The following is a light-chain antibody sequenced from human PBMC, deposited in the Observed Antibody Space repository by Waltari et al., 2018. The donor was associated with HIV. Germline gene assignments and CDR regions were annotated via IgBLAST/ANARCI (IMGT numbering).Light chain of an antibody. J-gene: IGLJ2*01. CDR2: TND. V-gene: IGLV1-44*01. CDR3: AAWDDSLNGPV. Sequence: QSGLTQAPSASGTPGQRVTISCSGSSSNIGRNTVNWYQQFPGSAPRLLIYTNDQRPSRVPDRFSGSKSGTSASLAIMGLQSEDEADYYCAAWDDSLNGPVFGGGTKLTIL. CDR1: SSNIGRNT.